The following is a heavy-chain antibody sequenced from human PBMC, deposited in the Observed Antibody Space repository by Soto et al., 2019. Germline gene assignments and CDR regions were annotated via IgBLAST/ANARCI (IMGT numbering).Heavy chain of an antibody. CDR2: INSDGSST. CDR3: ARDPYPWTSGWNWFDP. CDR1: AFTFSSYW. Sequence: GGSMRLSCSASAFTFSSYWMHWVRQAPGKGLVWVSRINSDGSSTNYADSVKGRFTISRDNAKNTLYLQMNSLRAEDTAVYYCARDPYPWTSGWNWFDPWGQGTLVTVSS. D-gene: IGHD6-19*01. V-gene: IGHV3-74*01. J-gene: IGHJ5*02.